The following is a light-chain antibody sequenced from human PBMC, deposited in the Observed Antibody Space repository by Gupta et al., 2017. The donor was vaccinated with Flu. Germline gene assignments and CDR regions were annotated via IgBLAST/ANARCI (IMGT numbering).Light chain of an antibody. CDR1: QDISNY. CDR3: QQDDNLPHL. Sequence: DIQMTQSPSSLSASVGDRVTITCQASQDISNYLNWYQQKPGKAPKLLIYDASNLETGVPSRFSGSGSGTDFTFTISSLQPEDIATYYCQQDDNLPHLFGQGTPLEIK. J-gene: IGKJ5*01. V-gene: IGKV1-33*01. CDR2: DAS.